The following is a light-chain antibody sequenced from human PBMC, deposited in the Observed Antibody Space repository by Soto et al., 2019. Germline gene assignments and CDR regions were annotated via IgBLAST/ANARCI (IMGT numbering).Light chain of an antibody. CDR3: QQSYNTPPT. CDR2: AAS. J-gene: IGKJ2*01. CDR1: QSISTY. Sequence: DNQMTQSPSSLSASVGDRVTITCRASQSISTYLNWYQQKPGKAPKLLIYAASSLQSGVPSRFSGSGSGTDFTLTITSLQPEDFATYYCQQSYNTPPTFGQGTKVDIK. V-gene: IGKV1-39*01.